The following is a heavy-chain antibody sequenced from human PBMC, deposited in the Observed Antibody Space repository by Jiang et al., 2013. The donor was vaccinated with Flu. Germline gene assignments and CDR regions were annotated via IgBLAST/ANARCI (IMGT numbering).Heavy chain of an antibody. Sequence: EWVSSISDSDSYINYADSVRGRFTIYRDDAKNSLFLQMNSLRAEDTAVYYCARDHCSGGSCYSLNYYYYGMDVWDQGTAVTVSS. D-gene: IGHD2-15*01. CDR3: ARDHCSGGSCYSLNYYYYGMDV. CDR2: ISDSDSYI. V-gene: IGHV3-21*01. J-gene: IGHJ6*02.